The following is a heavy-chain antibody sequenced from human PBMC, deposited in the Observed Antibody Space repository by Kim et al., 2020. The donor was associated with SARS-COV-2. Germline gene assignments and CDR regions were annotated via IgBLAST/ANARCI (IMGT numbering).Heavy chain of an antibody. J-gene: IGHJ4*02. CDR2: ISAYNGNT. V-gene: IGHV1-18*01. D-gene: IGHD3-22*01. CDR3: ARDLPTPDSSGPPFWDY. Sequence: ASVKVSCKASGYTFTSYGISWVRQAPGQGLEWMGWISAYNGNTNYAQKLQGRVTMTTDTSTSTAYMELRSLRSDDTAVYYCARDLPTPDSSGPPFWDYWGQGTLVTVSS. CDR1: GYTFTSYG.